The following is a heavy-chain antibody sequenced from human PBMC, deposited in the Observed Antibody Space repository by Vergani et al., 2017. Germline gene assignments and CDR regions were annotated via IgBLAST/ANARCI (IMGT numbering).Heavy chain of an antibody. CDR2: INAGNGNT. CDR1: GYTFTSYA. J-gene: IGHJ4*02. CDR3: ARGANVLRFLEWLPTAERYFDY. V-gene: IGHV1-3*01. D-gene: IGHD3-3*01. Sequence: QVQLVQSGAEVKKPGASVKVSCKASGYTFTSYAMHWVRQAPGQRLEWMGWINAGNGNTKYSQKFQGRVTITRDTSASTAYMELSSLRSEDTAVYYCARGANVLRFLEWLPTAERYFDYWGQGTLVTVSS.